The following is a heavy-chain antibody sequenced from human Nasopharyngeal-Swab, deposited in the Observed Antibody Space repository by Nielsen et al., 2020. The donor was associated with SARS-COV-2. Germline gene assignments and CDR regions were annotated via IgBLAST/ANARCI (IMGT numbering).Heavy chain of an antibody. J-gene: IGHJ6*02. CDR1: GYTFTSYG. D-gene: IGHD2-21*02. Sequence: ASVQVSCKASGYTFTSYGISWVRQAPGPGLEWIGWICASNGNTNYAQKLQGRVTMTTDTSTSTAYMELRSLRSDDTAVYYCARLYWCGDCYSEDYYGMDVWGQGTTVTVSS. V-gene: IGHV1-18*01. CDR3: ARLYWCGDCYSEDYYGMDV. CDR2: ICASNGNT.